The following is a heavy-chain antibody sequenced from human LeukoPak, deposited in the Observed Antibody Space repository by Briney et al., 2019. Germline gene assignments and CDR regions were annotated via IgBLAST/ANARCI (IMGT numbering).Heavy chain of an antibody. J-gene: IGHJ4*02. D-gene: IGHD3-10*01. CDR3: ARGGGWFGRTNFDY. V-gene: IGHV4-31*03. Sequence: PSETLSLTCTVSGGSISSGGYYWSWIRQHPGKGLEWIGYIYYSGSTYYNPSLKSRVTISVDTSKNQFSLKLSSVTAADTAVYYCARGGGWFGRTNFDYWGQGTLVTVSS. CDR1: GGSISSGGYY. CDR2: IYYSGST.